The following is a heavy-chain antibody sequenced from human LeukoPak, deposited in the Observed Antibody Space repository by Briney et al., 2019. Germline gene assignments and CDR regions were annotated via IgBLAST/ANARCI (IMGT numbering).Heavy chain of an antibody. J-gene: IGHJ4*02. V-gene: IGHV3-21*04. Sequence: GGSFRLSCAASGFAFSRYSMNWVRQAPGKGLEWVSSISSSSSYIYYADSVKGRFTISRDNAKNSLYLQMNSLRAEDTAVYYCARGYYYDSSGPDYWGQGTLVTVSS. CDR3: ARGYYYDSSGPDY. D-gene: IGHD3-22*01. CDR2: ISSSSSYI. CDR1: GFAFSRYS.